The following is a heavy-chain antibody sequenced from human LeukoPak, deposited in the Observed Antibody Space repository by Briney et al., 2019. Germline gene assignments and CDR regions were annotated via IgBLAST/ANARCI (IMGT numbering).Heavy chain of an antibody. CDR2: IIPIFVTA. CDR3: ARAPARITMIVVVGDAFDI. J-gene: IGHJ3*02. D-gene: IGHD3-22*01. V-gene: IGHV1-69*05. CDR1: GGTFSSYA. Sequence: SVKVSCKASGGTFSSYAISWVRQAPGQGLEWMGGIIPIFVTANYAQKFQGRVTITTDESTSTAYMELSSLRSEDTAVYYCARAPARITMIVVVGDAFDIWGQGTMVTVSS.